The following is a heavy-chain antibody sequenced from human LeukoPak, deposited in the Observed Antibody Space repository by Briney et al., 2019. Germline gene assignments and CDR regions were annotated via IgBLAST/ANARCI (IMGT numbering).Heavy chain of an antibody. CDR1: GYTFTSYY. CDR2: INPSGGST. Sequence: ASVKVSCKASGYTFTSYYIHWVRQAPGQGLEWMGIINPSGGSTNYAQKFQGRVTMTRDTSTSTVHMELSSLRSEDTAVYYCARDSGYGGHCEGYWGQGTLVTVSS. CDR3: ARDSGYGGHCEGY. J-gene: IGHJ4*02. D-gene: IGHD4-23*01. V-gene: IGHV1-46*01.